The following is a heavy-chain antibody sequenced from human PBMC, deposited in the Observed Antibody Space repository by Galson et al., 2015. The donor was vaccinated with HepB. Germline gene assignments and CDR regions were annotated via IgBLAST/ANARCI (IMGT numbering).Heavy chain of an antibody. CDR2: IYYSGST. J-gene: IGHJ5*02. CDR1: GGSISNYY. CDR3: ARGARFLEWS. Sequence: SETLSLTCTVSGGSISNYYWSWIRQPPGKGLEWIGYIYYSGSTNYNPSLKSRVTISVDTSKNQFSLKLRSVTTADTAVYYCARGARFLEWSWGQGTLVTVSS. V-gene: IGHV4-59*01. D-gene: IGHD3-3*01.